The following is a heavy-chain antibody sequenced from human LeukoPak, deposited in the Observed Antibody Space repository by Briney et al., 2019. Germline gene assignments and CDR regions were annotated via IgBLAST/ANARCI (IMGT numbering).Heavy chain of an antibody. D-gene: IGHD3-10*01. Sequence: GGSLRLSCAASGFTVSSNYMSWVRQAPGKGLEWVSVIYSGGSTYYADSVKGRFTISRDNSKNTLYLQMNSLRAEDTAVYYCARDSRFGESIWPTDEYWGQGTLLTVSS. CDR1: GFTVSSNY. CDR2: IYSGGST. V-gene: IGHV3-53*01. J-gene: IGHJ4*02. CDR3: ARDSRFGESIWPTDEY.